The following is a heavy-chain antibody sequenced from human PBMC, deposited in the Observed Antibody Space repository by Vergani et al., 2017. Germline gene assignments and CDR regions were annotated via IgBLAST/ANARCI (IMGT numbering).Heavy chain of an antibody. CDR1: GGSVRTSIGYY. J-gene: IGHJ4*02. V-gene: IGHV4-61*02. Sequence: QVQLEESGPGLVKPSQTLSLSFTVSGGSVRTSIGYYWTWIRQPAGKTLEWIGEIFSSWTTNYNPSFKNRVTMSVNTSKNQFSLKLNAVTAADTAVYYCARGSRAEGGRGPDKWGQGTLVTVSS. CDR2: IFSSWTT. CDR3: ARGSRAEGGRGPDK. D-gene: IGHD6-13*01.